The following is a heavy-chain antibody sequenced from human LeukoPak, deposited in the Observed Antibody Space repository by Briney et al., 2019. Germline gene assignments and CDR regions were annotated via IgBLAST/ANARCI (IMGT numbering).Heavy chain of an antibody. Sequence: PGGSLRLSCAASGFTFSSYRMSWVRQAPGKGLEWVANIKQDGSEKYYVDSVKGRFTISGDNAKNSLYLQMNSLRAEDTAVYYCANQLGYCSSTSCYKVYWGQGTLVTVSS. D-gene: IGHD2-2*02. CDR1: GFTFSSYR. CDR2: IKQDGSEK. J-gene: IGHJ4*02. V-gene: IGHV3-7*01. CDR3: ANQLGYCSSTSCYKVY.